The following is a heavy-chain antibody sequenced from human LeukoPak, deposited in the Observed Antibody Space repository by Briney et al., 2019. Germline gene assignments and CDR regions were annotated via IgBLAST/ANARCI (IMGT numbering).Heavy chain of an antibody. CDR2: ISYDGSNK. J-gene: IGHJ4*02. V-gene: IGHV3-30-3*01. D-gene: IGHD6-13*01. CDR1: GFTFSSYA. CDR3: AREQQLASDY. Sequence: GGSLRLSCAASGFTFSSYAMHWVRQAPGKGLEWVALISYDGSNKYYADSVKGRFTISRDNSKNTLYLQMNSLRAEDTAVYYCAREQQLASDYWGQGTLVTVSS.